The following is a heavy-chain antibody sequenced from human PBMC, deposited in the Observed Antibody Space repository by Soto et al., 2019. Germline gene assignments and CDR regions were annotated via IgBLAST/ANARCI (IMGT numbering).Heavy chain of an antibody. CDR3: ARSSPEITGTTAGYYGMDV. V-gene: IGHV1-69*13. CDR1: GCTFSSYA. Sequence: SVKVSFKASGCTFSSYAISWVRQAPGQGLEWMGGIIPIFGTANYAQKFQGRVTITADESTSTAYMELSSLRSEDTAVYYCARSSPEITGTTAGYYGMDVWGQGTTVTVSS. D-gene: IGHD1-7*01. CDR2: IIPIFGTA. J-gene: IGHJ6*02.